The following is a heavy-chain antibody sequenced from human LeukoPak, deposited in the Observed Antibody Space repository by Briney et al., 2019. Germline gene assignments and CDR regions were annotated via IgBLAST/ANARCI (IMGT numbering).Heavy chain of an antibody. CDR3: GKIRRERRGWYERVFDI. J-gene: IGHJ3*02. Sequence: SGGSLRLSCVASGFTFGSYWMTWVRQAPGKGLEWVANIQEDGGEKYYVDSVRGRFTISRDNAKNSLFLQMNHLRGEDTAIYDCGKIRRERRGWYERVFDIWGQGTMVTVFS. CDR2: IQEDGGEK. CDR1: GFTFGSYW. V-gene: IGHV3-7*01. D-gene: IGHD6-19*01.